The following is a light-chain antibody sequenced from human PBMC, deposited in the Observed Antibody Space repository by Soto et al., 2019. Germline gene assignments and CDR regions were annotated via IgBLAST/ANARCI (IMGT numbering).Light chain of an antibody. V-gene: IGKV3-20*01. CDR2: GAS. CDR1: QSVSSIY. J-gene: IGKJ2*01. Sequence: EIVLTQSPGTLSLSPGERATLSCRASQSVSSIYLAWYQQKPGQAPRLLIYGASSRATGIPDRFSGSGSGTDFTLTISRLEPEAFAVYYCQQYGTSPPYTFGQGTKLEIK. CDR3: QQYGTSPPYT.